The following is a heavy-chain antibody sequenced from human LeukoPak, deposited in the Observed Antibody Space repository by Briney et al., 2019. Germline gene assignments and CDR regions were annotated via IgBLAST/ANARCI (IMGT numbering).Heavy chain of an antibody. CDR1: GLTFSSYA. CDR3: AKVDWNYEGAYYYYGMDV. D-gene: IGHD1-7*01. J-gene: IGHJ6*02. CDR2: SSASDGIT. V-gene: IGHV3-23*01. Sequence: GGSLRLSCAASGLTFSSYALRWSRPATGKGWVCVSASSASDGITYYAGSVKGRFTISRDNSKNTLYLQMNSLRAEDTAVYYCAKVDWNYEGAYYYYGMDVWGQGTTVTVSS.